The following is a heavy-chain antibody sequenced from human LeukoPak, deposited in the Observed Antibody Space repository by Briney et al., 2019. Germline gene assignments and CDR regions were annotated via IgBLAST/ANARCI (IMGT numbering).Heavy chain of an antibody. CDR1: GFTFSSYA. CDR2: ISGSGGST. CDR3: ARRAGAYSHPYDY. Sequence: GGSLRLSCAASGFTFSSYAMHWVRQAPGKGLEWVSAISGSGGSTYYADSVKGRFTISRDNSKNTLYLQMNSLRAEDTAVYYCARRAGAYSHPYDYWGQGTLVTVSS. D-gene: IGHD4/OR15-4a*01. V-gene: IGHV3-23*01. J-gene: IGHJ4*02.